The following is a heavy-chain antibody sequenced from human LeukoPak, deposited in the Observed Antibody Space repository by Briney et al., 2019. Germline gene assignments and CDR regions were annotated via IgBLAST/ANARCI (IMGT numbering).Heavy chain of an antibody. V-gene: IGHV3-20*01. CDR1: GFTFDDYG. CDR2: INWNGGST. D-gene: IGHD2-15*01. Sequence: GGSLRLSCAASGFTFDDYGMSWVRQAPGKGLEWVSGINWNGGSTGYADSVKGRFTISRDNAKNSLYLQMSSLRAEDTALYHCARDGEGYCSGGSCYNPYGMDVWGQGTTVTVSS. CDR3: ARDGEGYCSGGSCYNPYGMDV. J-gene: IGHJ6*02.